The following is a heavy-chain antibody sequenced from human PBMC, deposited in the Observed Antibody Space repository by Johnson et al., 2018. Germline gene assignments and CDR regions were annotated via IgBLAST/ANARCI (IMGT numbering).Heavy chain of an antibody. D-gene: IGHD5-18*01. CDR1: GFTFSSYG. CDR2: ISYDGSNK. V-gene: IGHV3-30*03. J-gene: IGHJ6*02. CDR3: ARARSWGIQLYYYYYGMDV. Sequence: QVQLLESGGGVVQPGRSLRLSCAASGFTFSSYGMHWVRQAPGKGLEWVAVISYDGSNKYYADSVKGRFTISRDNSKNTLYLQMNSLRAEDTAVYYCARARSWGIQLYYYYYGMDVWGQGTTVTVSS.